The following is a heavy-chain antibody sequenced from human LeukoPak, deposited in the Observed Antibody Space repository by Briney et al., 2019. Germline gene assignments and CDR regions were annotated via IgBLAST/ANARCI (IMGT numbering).Heavy chain of an antibody. CDR3: ARAQWLLNWFDP. D-gene: IGHD6-19*01. J-gene: IGHJ5*02. CDR2: IYYSGST. CDR1: GGSISSYY. Sequence: PSETLSLTCTVSGGSISSYYWSWIRQPPGKGLEWIGYIYYSGSTNYNPPLKSRVTISVDTSKNQFSLKLSSVTAADTAVYYCARAQWLLNWFDPWGQGTLVTVSS. V-gene: IGHV4-59*01.